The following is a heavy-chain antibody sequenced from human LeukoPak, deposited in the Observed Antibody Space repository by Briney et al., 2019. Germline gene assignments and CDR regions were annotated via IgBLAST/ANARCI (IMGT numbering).Heavy chain of an antibody. CDR1: GFTFSSYA. V-gene: IGHV3-23*01. CDR2: ISGSGGST. J-gene: IGHJ4*02. D-gene: IGHD3-22*01. CDR3: AKPVYYYDSSGYYYFDY. Sequence: GGSLRLSCAASGFTFSSYAMSWVRQAPGKGLEWVSAISGSGGSTYYADSVKGRFTISRDNSKNTLYLQMNSLRAEDTAVYYCAKPVYYYDSSGYYYFDYWGQGTLVTVSS.